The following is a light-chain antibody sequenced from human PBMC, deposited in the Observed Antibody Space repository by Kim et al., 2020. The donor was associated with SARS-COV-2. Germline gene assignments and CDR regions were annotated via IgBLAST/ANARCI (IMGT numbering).Light chain of an antibody. Sequence: EVVLTQSPDFQSVTPKEKVTITCRASQSIGSNLHWYQQKVDQSPKLLIKYASQSVSGVPSRFSGSGSGTDFTLTINSLETEDAATYYCHQGSYLPWTFGQGTKVDIK. CDR1: QSIGSN. CDR3: HQGSYLPWT. V-gene: IGKV6-21*01. J-gene: IGKJ1*01. CDR2: YAS.